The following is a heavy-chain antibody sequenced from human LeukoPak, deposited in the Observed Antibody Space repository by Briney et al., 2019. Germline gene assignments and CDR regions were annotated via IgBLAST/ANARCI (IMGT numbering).Heavy chain of an antibody. CDR3: ARSQYYYDSSGYYHFDY. D-gene: IGHD3-22*01. CDR1: GFTFSNYW. V-gene: IGHV3-7*01. Sequence: PGGSLRLSCAASGFTFSNYWMSWVRQAPGKGLEWVANIKQDGSEKYYVDSVKGRFTISRDNAKNSLYLQMNSLRAEDTAVYYCARSQYYYDSSGYYHFDYWGQGPLVTVSS. CDR2: IKQDGSEK. J-gene: IGHJ4*02.